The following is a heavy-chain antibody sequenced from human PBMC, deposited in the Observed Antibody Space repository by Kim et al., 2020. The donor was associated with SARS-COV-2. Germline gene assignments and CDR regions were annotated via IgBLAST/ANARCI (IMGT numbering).Heavy chain of an antibody. CDR3: ARHILGNGDTDY. V-gene: IGHV4-39*01. Sequence: SETLSLTCTVSGGSISSSSYYWGWIRQPPGKGLEWIGSIYYSGSTYYNPSLKSRVTISVDTSKNQFSLKLSSVTAADTAVYYCARHILGNGDTDYWGQGTLVTVSS. CDR1: GGSISSSSYY. D-gene: IGHD3-16*01. J-gene: IGHJ4*02. CDR2: IYYSGST.